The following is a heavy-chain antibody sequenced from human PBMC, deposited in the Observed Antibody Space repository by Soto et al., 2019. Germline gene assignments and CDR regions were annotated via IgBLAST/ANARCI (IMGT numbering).Heavy chain of an antibody. D-gene: IGHD3-10*01. Sequence: QVQLVESGGGVVQPGRSLRLSCAASEFTFSNYGMHWVRQATGKGLERVAVILNDGSNRYHADSVKDRFTISRDNSKNTLYLQMNSLRAEDTAVYYCARDDEYSGNCMDVWGQWTTVTVS. J-gene: IGHJ6*02. V-gene: IGHV3-33*01. CDR3: ARDDEYSGNCMDV. CDR2: ILNDGSNR. CDR1: EFTFSNYG.